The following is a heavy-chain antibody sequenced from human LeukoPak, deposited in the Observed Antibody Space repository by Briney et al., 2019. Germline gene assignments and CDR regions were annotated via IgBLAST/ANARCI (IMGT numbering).Heavy chain of an antibody. Sequence: PSETLSLTCTVSDGSISSSSYYWGWIRQPPGKGLEWIGSIYYSGSTYYNPSLKSRVTISVDTSKNQFSLKLSSVTAADTAVYYCATRAVAASFDAFDIWGQGTMVTVSS. CDR3: ATRAVAASFDAFDI. CDR2: IYYSGST. CDR1: DGSISSSSYY. V-gene: IGHV4-39*01. J-gene: IGHJ3*02. D-gene: IGHD6-19*01.